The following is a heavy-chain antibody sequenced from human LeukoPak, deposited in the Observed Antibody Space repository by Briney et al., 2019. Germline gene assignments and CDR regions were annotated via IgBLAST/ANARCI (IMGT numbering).Heavy chain of an antibody. CDR3: ARLGHRTKVDY. V-gene: IGHV4-59*08. Sequence: SETLSLTCTVSGGSISSYYWSWIRQPPGKGLEWIGYIYYSGSTKYNPFLKSPVTISVETSKNQFSLKLSSVTAADTAVYYCARLGHRTKVDYWGQGTLVTVSS. D-gene: IGHD1/OR15-1a*01. J-gene: IGHJ4*02. CDR1: GGSISSYY. CDR2: IYYSGST.